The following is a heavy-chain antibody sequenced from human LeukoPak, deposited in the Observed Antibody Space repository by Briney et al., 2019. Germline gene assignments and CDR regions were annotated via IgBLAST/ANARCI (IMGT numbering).Heavy chain of an antibody. CDR1: GYTLTGLS. Sequence: GASVKVSCKVSGYTLTGLSMHWVRQAPGKGLEWLGGFDPEDGEKIYAQKFQGRVTMTEDTSTDTAYMELSSLRSEDTAVYYCASRSVVDGDYVPFDYWGQGTLVTVYS. D-gene: IGHD4-17*01. CDR2: FDPEDGEK. CDR3: ASRSVVDGDYVPFDY. J-gene: IGHJ4*02. V-gene: IGHV1-24*01.